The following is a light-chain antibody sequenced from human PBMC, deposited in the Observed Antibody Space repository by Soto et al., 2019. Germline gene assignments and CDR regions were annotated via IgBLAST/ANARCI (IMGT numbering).Light chain of an antibody. CDR1: ASDIGTYNY. CDR3: SSYTSSRTRHV. J-gene: IGLJ1*01. V-gene: IGLV2-14*01. CDR2: EVS. Sequence: QSVLTQPASVSGSPGQSITISCTGTASDIGTYNYVSWYQQHPGKAPKVIIYEVSNRPSGISHRFSGSKSGNTASLTISGLQAEDEADYYCSSYTSSRTRHVFGTGTKLTVL.